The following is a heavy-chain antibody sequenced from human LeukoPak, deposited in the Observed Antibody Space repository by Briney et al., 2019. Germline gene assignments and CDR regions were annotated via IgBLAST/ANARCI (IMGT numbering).Heavy chain of an antibody. CDR3: AKDLFAYGDPWSFDL. J-gene: IGHJ2*01. CDR1: GFTFSSYG. CDR2: ISYDGSNK. V-gene: IGHV3-30*18. D-gene: IGHD4-17*01. Sequence: PGGSLRLSCAASGFTFSSYGMHWVRQAPGKGLEWVAVISYDGSNKYYADSVKGRFTISRDNSKNTLYLQMNSLRAEDTAVYYCAKDLFAYGDPWSFDLWGRGTLVTVSS.